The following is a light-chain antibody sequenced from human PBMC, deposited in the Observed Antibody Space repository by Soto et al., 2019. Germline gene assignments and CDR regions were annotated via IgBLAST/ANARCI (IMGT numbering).Light chain of an antibody. CDR2: DVS. J-gene: IGLJ1*01. CDR3: ASYTTSSTYV. Sequence: QSALTQPACVCGSPGQSIAISCAGTSRDVGGYSDGSWYQQQPGKAPKLVISDVSNRPSGVSDRFSGSKSGNTASLTISGLQTEDEADYYCASYTTSSTYVFGTGTKVTVL. CDR1: SRDVGGYSD. V-gene: IGLV2-14*01.